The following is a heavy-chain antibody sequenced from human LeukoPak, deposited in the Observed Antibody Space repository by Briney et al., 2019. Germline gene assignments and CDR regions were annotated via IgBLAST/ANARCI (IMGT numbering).Heavy chain of an antibody. CDR3: ARDLSQFCSGTYDY. V-gene: IGHV3-30*03. CDR2: IIYDGYYK. J-gene: IGHJ4*02. Sequence: PGGSLRLSCAASGFSFNNYGMHWVRQAPGKGLEWVALIIYDGYYKYYADSVKGRFTISRDNAKKSLYLQMNSLRAEDAAVYYCARDLSQFCSGTYDYWGQGTLVTVSS. D-gene: IGHD3-10*02. CDR1: GFSFNNYG.